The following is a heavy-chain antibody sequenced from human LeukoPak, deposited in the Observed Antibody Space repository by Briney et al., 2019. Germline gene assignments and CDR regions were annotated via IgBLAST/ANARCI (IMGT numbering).Heavy chain of an antibody. CDR3: ASLYYYDGSGYYYDPFDC. D-gene: IGHD3-22*01. CDR1: GFTFSSYG. Sequence: GGSLRLSCAASGFTFSSYGMHWVRQAPGKGLEWVAVISYDGSNKYYADSVKGRFTISRDNSKNTLYLQMNSLRAEDTAVYYCASLYYYDGSGYYYDPFDCWGQGTLVTVSS. V-gene: IGHV3-30*03. CDR2: ISYDGSNK. J-gene: IGHJ4*02.